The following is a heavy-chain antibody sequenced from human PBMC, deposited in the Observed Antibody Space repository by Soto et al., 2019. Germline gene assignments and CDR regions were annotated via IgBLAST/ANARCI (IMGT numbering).Heavy chain of an antibody. CDR2: IKQDGSEK. Sequence: ESGGGLVQPGGSLRLSCAASGFTFSSYWMSWVRQAPGKGLEWVANIKQDGSEKYYVDSVKGRFTISRDNAKNSLYLQMNSLRAEDTAVYYCARAGTYYDFWSGYYPYYFDYWGQGTLVTVSS. CDR3: ARAGTYYDFWSGYYPYYFDY. CDR1: GFTFSSYW. J-gene: IGHJ4*02. D-gene: IGHD3-3*01. V-gene: IGHV3-7*01.